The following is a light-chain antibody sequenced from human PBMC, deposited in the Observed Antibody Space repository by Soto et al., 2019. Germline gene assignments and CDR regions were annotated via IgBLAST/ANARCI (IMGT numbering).Light chain of an antibody. Sequence: DIQMTQSPSFVSASVGDRVTITCRASQGISSWLAWYQHRPGRAPKLLIHAASNLESGVPSRFSGSGSGTDFTLTICSLQPEDFATYYCQQTTSFPLTFGGWTKVEIK. V-gene: IGKV1-12*01. CDR2: AAS. CDR1: QGISSW. CDR3: QQTTSFPLT. J-gene: IGKJ4*01.